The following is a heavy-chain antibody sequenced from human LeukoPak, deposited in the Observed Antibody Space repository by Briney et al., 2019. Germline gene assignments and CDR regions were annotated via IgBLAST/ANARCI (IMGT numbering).Heavy chain of an antibody. V-gene: IGHV3-66*01. CDR2: IHRDGST. CDR1: GFTVSTNY. Sequence: GGSLRLSCAVSGFTVSTNYMSWVRRAPGKGLEWVSIIHRDGSTYYVDSVKGRFTISRDNSKNTLYIQMNSLRAEDTGVYYCARDGEHVLAHDYWGQGTLVTVSS. CDR3: ARDGEHVLAHDY. D-gene: IGHD3-10*01. J-gene: IGHJ4*02.